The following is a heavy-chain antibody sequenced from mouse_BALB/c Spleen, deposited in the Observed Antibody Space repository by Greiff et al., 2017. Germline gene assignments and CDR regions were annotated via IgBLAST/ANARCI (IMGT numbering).Heavy chain of an antibody. CDR1: GFNIKDYY. J-gene: IGHJ2*01. CDR2: IDPENGDT. CDR3: NGLTTVPYFDY. V-gene: IGHV14-4*02. D-gene: IGHD1-1*01. Sequence: EVKVEESGAELVRSGASVKLSCTASGFNIKDYYMHWVKQRPEQGLEWIGWIDPENGDTEYAPKFQGKATMTADTSSNTAYLQLSSLTSEDTAVYYCNGLTTVPYFDYWGQGTTLTVSS.